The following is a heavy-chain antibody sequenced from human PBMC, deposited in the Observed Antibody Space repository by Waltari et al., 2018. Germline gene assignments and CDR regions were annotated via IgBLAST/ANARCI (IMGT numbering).Heavy chain of an antibody. D-gene: IGHD2-8*01. CDR3: AGEFGVYRYAFDI. CDR2: IYTSGST. CDR1: GGSISSGSYY. Sequence: QVQLQESGPALVKPSQTLSLTCTVSGGSISSGSYYWNWIRQAAGKGLEWIRRIYTSGSTNYNPSHKSRITISVDTTKNQFSLKLSSVTAADTAVYYCAGEFGVYRYAFDIWGQGTMVTVSS. V-gene: IGHV4-61*02. J-gene: IGHJ3*02.